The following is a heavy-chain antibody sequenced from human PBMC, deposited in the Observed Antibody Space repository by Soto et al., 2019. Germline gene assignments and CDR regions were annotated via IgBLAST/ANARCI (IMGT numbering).Heavy chain of an antibody. CDR1: GFTFSSDS. Sequence: GVSLRLSCAAPGFTFSSDSMNWVRQAPGKGLEWVSSISSSSSYIYYADSVKGRFTISRDNAKNSLYLQMNSLRAEDTAVYYCARDLIAAAGNFHWGQGTLVTVSS. D-gene: IGHD6-13*01. CDR2: ISSSSSYI. V-gene: IGHV3-21*01. CDR3: ARDLIAAAGNFH. J-gene: IGHJ4*02.